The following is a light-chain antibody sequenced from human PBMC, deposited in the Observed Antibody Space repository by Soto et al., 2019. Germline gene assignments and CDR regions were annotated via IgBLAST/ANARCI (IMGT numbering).Light chain of an antibody. J-gene: IGKJ3*01. CDR3: QQYGSSLFT. CDR2: DAS. V-gene: IGKV3-20*01. Sequence: EIVFAQSSTTPALSPGERGPLSWRAIQSVNIYLAWYQQKPGQAPRLLIYDASNSATGIPDRFSGSGSGTDFTLTISRLEPEDFAVYYCQQYGSSLFTFGPGTKVDL. CDR1: QSVNIY.